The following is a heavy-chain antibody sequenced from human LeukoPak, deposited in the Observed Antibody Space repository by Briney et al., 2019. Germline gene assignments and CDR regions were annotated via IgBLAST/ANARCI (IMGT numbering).Heavy chain of an antibody. V-gene: IGHV3-23*01. J-gene: IGHJ4*02. CDR2: ISGSGGST. CDR3: AKDLLDYDILTGYLSLGD. Sequence: GGSLRLSCAASGFTFGSYAMSWVRQAPGKGLEWVSAISGSGGSTYYADSVKGRFTISRDNSKNTLYLQMNSLRAEDTAVYYCAKDLLDYDILTGYLSLGDWGQGTLVTVSS. D-gene: IGHD3-9*01. CDR1: GFTFGSYA.